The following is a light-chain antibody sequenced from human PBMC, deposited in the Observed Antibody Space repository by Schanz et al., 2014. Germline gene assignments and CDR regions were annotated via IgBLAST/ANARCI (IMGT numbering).Light chain of an antibody. Sequence: VMTQSPATLSVSPGESATLSCRASQSVSSNLAWFQQKPGQAPRLLIYDASSRATGIPDRFSGSGSGTEFTLTISSLQSEDFATYYCQQLHSYPITFGQGTRLDLK. CDR2: DAS. J-gene: IGKJ5*01. CDR1: QSVSSN. V-gene: IGKV3D-15*01. CDR3: QQLHSYPIT.